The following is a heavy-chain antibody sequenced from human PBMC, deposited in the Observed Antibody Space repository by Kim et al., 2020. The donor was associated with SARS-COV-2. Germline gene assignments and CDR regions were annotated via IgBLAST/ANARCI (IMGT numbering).Heavy chain of an antibody. D-gene: IGHD5-18*01. CDR1: GFIFSNSW. Sequence: GGSLRLSCAASGFIFSNSWMHWVRQAPGKGLVWVSRINADGTKTNYADSVKGRFTISRDNAKNILYLHMNSLRDEDTAVYYCTRGYTYRDYWGQGTLVTVTS. V-gene: IGHV3-74*01. J-gene: IGHJ4*02. CDR2: INADGTKT. CDR3: TRGYTYRDY.